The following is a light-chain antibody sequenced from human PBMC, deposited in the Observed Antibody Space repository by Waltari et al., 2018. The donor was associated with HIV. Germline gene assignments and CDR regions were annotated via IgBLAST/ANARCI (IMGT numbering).Light chain of an antibody. J-gene: IGLJ2*01. CDR3: QSYDNALSGSL. Sequence: QSVLTQPPSVSGAPGPRVTISCTGTTSNIAAGYNVPWYQPLPGTAHKLLVFGNTNRPSGVPDRFSGSKSGTSASLAITGLQAGDEGDYYCQSYDNALSGSLFGGGTKVTVL. CDR1: TSNIAAGYN. V-gene: IGLV1-40*01. CDR2: GNT.